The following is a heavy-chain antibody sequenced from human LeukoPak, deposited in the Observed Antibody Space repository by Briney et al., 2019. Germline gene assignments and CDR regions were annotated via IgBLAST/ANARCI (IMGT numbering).Heavy chain of an antibody. CDR2: INYSGST. J-gene: IGHJ5*02. V-gene: IGHV4-59*08. D-gene: IGHD3-10*01. CDR3: AGQDEYYYGSGIFDP. CDR1: GGSISSYY. Sequence: PSETLSLTCTVSGGSISSYYWSWIRQPPGKGLEWIGYINYSGSTNYNPSLKSRVTISVDTSKNQFSLKLSSVTAADTAVYYCAGQDEYYYGSGIFDPWGQGTLVTVSS.